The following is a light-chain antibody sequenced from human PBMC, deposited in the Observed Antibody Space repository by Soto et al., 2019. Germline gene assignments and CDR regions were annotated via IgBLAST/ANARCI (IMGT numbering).Light chain of an antibody. J-gene: IGKJ4*01. CDR3: QQYVSTPLT. CDR1: ESVSRN. CDR2: DAS. Sequence: EVVMTQSPATLSVSPGERATLSCRASESVSRNLAWYQQKPGQAPRLLIYDASTRATGIPDRFSGGGSGTEFTLTISSLQSEDFVVYYCQQYVSTPLTFGGGTKVEIK. V-gene: IGKV3-15*01.